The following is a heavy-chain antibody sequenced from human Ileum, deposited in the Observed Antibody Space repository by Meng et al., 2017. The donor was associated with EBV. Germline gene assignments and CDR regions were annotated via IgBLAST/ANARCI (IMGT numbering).Heavy chain of an antibody. CDR2: IYHSGST. D-gene: IGHD6-19*01. CDR1: VGSISSSNW. V-gene: IGHV4-4*02. Sequence: QVKLQGVGPGRVNPSGPLALTCAVSVGSISSSNWWSWVRQPPGKGLEGIGEIYHSGSTNYNPSLKSRVTISVDKSKNQFSLNLSSVTAADTAVYYCARVGQWLPIDYWGQGTLVTVSS. J-gene: IGHJ4*02. CDR3: ARVGQWLPIDY.